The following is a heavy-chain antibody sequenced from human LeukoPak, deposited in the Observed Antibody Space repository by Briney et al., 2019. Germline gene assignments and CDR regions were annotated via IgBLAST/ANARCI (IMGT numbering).Heavy chain of an antibody. CDR3: ARVGYNFYDC. V-gene: IGHV5-10-1*01. CDR1: GXSFTTYC. D-gene: IGHD5-24*01. CDR2: IDPTDSYT. Sequence: GESLKISFKGSGXSFTTYCITWVRQMPGKGVEWMGTIDPTDSYTNYSPSFQGHVTLSVDKPISTAYLQWSSLQASDTAMYYCARVGYNFYDCWGQGTLVTVSS. J-gene: IGHJ4*02.